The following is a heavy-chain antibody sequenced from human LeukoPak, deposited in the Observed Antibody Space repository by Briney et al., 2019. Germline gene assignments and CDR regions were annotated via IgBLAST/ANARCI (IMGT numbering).Heavy chain of an antibody. CDR2: IKSDGST. Sequence: GGSLRLSCAASGFGFSGAWMHWVRQAPGKGLVWVSIIKSDGSTIYADSVKGRFTISRDNAKSTVYLQMNSLRAEDTAVYYCARDGDAYNFDYWGQGTLVTVSS. CDR1: GFGFSGAW. V-gene: IGHV3-74*01. CDR3: ARDGDAYNFDY. D-gene: IGHD5-24*01. J-gene: IGHJ4*02.